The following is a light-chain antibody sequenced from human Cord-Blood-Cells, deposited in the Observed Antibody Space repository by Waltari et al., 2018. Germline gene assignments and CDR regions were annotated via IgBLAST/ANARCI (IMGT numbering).Light chain of an antibody. Sequence: QSALTQPASVSGSPGQSITISCTGTSSDVGGYNYISWYQRHPGKAPKLMIYDVRNRPSGLSNRFTGSQSGNTAPLTISGLQAADDADYYCSSYTSSSTRVFGGGTKLTVL. CDR1: SSDVGGYNY. V-gene: IGLV2-14*03. J-gene: IGLJ3*02. CDR3: SSYTSSSTRV. CDR2: DVR.